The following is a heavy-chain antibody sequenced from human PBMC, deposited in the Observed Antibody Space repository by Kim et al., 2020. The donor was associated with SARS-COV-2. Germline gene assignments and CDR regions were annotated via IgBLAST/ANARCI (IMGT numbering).Heavy chain of an antibody. CDR1: GFTFSSYD. D-gene: IGHD3-22*01. V-gene: IGHV3-13*04. Sequence: GGSLRLSCAASGFTFSSYDMHWVRQATGKGLEWVSAIGTAGDTYYPGSLKGRFTISRENAKNSLYLQMNSLRAGDTAVYYCARGMAYYDSSGPHLPLDSWGQGTLVTVSS. CDR2: IGTAGDT. CDR3: ARGMAYYDSSGPHLPLDS. J-gene: IGHJ4*02.